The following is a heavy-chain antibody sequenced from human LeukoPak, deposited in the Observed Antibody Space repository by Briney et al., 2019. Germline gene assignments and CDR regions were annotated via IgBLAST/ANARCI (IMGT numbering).Heavy chain of an antibody. Sequence: GASVKVSCKASGGTFSSYAISWVRQAPGQGLEWMGGIIPIFGTANYAQKFQGRVTITADESTSTAYMELSSLRSEDTAVYYCARRPQYCSSTSYLRDIWGQGTMVTVSS. J-gene: IGHJ3*02. CDR2: IIPIFGTA. CDR3: ARRPQYCSSTSYLRDI. CDR1: GGTFSSYA. V-gene: IGHV1-69*13. D-gene: IGHD2-2*01.